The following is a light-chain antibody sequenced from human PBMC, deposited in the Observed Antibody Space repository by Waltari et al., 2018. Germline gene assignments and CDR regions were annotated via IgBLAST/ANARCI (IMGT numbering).Light chain of an antibody. CDR3: SSYTSSSTLV. V-gene: IGLV2-14*03. J-gene: IGLJ2*01. CDR2: DVN. CDR1: SSDIGEYNY. Sequence: QSALPQPASVSGSPGQSITISCTGTSSDIGEYNYVSWYQQHAGRVPKLIIYDVNNRPSGVSVRFSGSKSGNTASLTIAGLQGEDEADYYCSSYTSSSTLVFGGGTKLTVL.